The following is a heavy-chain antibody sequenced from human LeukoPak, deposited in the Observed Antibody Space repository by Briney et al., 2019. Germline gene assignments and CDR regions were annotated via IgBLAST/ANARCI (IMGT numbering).Heavy chain of an antibody. Sequence: SVKVSCKASGGTFSSYAISWVRQAPGQGLEWMGGIIPIFGTANYAQKFQGRVTITADKSTSTAYMELSSLRSEDTAVYYCARSRAWDLPYFDYWGQGTLVTASS. CDR3: ARSRAWDLPYFDY. J-gene: IGHJ4*02. CDR2: IIPIFGTA. D-gene: IGHD1-26*01. V-gene: IGHV1-69*06. CDR1: GGTFSSYA.